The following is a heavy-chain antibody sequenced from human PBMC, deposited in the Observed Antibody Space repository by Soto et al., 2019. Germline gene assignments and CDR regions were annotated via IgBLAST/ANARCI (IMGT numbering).Heavy chain of an antibody. CDR1: GYTFTSYD. D-gene: IGHD6-6*01. J-gene: IGHJ4*02. CDR2: MNPNSGNT. V-gene: IGHV1-8*01. CDR3: ARGGREYSSSWGYFDY. Sequence: GASVKVSCKASGYTFTSYDINWVRQATGQGLEWMGWMNPNSGNTGYAQKFQGRVTMTRNTSISTAYMELSSLRSEDTAVYYCARGGREYSSSWGYFDYWGQGTLVTVSS.